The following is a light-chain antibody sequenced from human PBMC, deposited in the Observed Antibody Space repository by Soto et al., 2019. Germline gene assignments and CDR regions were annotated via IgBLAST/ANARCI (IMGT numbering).Light chain of an antibody. CDR1: QSVRTS. CDR2: GAS. CDR3: QKFNKWPWT. V-gene: IGKV3-15*01. J-gene: IGKJ1*01. Sequence: EVVMTQSPATLSVSPGERATLSCRASQSVRTSIAWYQHKPGQAPRLLIYGASTRATGIPARISGSGSGTEFTLTISNLQSEDFAIYFCQKFNKWPWTFGQGTKVAIK.